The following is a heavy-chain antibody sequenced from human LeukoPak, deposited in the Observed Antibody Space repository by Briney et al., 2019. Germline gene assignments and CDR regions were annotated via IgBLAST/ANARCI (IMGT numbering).Heavy chain of an antibody. J-gene: IGHJ4*02. V-gene: IGHV3-23*01. CDR3: AKHLKPDSSSWYWNFDY. Sequence: GGSLRLSXAASGFTFSSYAMSWVRQAPGKGLEWVSAISGSGGSTYYADSVKGRFTISRDNSKNTLYLQMNSLRAEDTAVYYCAKHLKPDSSSWYWNFDYWGQGTLVTVSS. CDR1: GFTFSSYA. D-gene: IGHD6-13*01. CDR2: ISGSGGST.